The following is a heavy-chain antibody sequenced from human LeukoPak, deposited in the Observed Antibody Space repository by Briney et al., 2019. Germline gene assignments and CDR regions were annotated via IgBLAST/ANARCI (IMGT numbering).Heavy chain of an antibody. D-gene: IGHD1-26*01. CDR1: GGSISSYY. CDR2: IYYSGST. V-gene: IGHV4-59*01. Sequence: SETLSLTCTVSGGSISSYYWSWIRQLPGKGLEWIGYIYYSGSTNYNPSLKSRVTISVDTSKNQFSLKLSSVTAADTAVYYCARVDSEWELLFDYWGQGTLVTVSS. CDR3: ARVDSEWELLFDY. J-gene: IGHJ4*02.